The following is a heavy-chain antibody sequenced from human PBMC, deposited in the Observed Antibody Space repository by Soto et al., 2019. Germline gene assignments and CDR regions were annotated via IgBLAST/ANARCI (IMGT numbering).Heavy chain of an antibody. CDR2: IIPIFGTA. CDR3: ARVPPLYYSYGMDV. J-gene: IGHJ6*02. CDR1: RGTFSSYA. Sequence: QVQLVQSGAAVNKPGSSVKVACKASRGTFSSYAISWFRHSHGQGLEWMVGIIPIFGTANYAQKFQGRVKMTADEATSTAYMELSSLRSEDTAVYYCARVPPLYYSYGMDVWVQGTTVSVSS. V-gene: IGHV1-69*01.